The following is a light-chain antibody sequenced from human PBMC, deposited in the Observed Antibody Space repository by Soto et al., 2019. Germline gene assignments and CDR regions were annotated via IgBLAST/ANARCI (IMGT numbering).Light chain of an antibody. CDR1: QSVDNSY. J-gene: IGKJ1*01. Sequence: EIVLTQSPGTLSLSSGERATLSCKTSQSVDNSYLAWYQHKHGQPPRLLIYGASGRATGIPDRFRASGSGTDFTLTITRLEPEDLAVYYCQQYDTSPWTFGPGTKVEIK. V-gene: IGKV3-20*01. CDR3: QQYDTSPWT. CDR2: GAS.